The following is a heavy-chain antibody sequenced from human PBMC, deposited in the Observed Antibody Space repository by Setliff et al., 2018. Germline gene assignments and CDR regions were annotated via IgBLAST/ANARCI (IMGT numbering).Heavy chain of an antibody. CDR2: INPNSGGT. V-gene: IGHV1-2*04. CDR1: GYTFTGYY. J-gene: IGHJ4*02. Sequence: KVSCKASGYTFTGYYMHWVRQAPGQGLEWMGWINPNSGGTNYAQKFQGWVTMTRDTSISTAYMELSRLRSDDTAVYYCARGRDFWSGYLVYWGQGTLVTVSS. CDR3: ARGRDFWSGYLVY. D-gene: IGHD3-3*01.